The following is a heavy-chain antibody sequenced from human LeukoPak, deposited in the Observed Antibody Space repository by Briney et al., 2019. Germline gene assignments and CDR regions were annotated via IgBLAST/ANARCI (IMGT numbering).Heavy chain of an antibody. V-gene: IGHV3-30*04. CDR3: VREAAATLFDY. CDR2: ISYDGSNK. CDR1: GITFSSYA. D-gene: IGHD1-26*01. Sequence: GGSLRLSCAASGITFSSYAMHWVRQAPGKGLEWVAVISYDGSNKYYADSVKGRFTISRDNSKNTLYLQMNSLRAEDTAVYYCVREAAATLFDYWGQGTLVTVSS. J-gene: IGHJ4*02.